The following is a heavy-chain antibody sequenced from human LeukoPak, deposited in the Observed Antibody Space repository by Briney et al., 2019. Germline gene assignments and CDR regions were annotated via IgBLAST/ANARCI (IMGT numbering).Heavy chain of an antibody. Sequence: PGRSLRLSCAASGFTFSNYNMNWVRQAPGKGLEWVSSITGSSAYINYADSVKGRFTISRDNAKNSLYLQMNSLRVEDTAVYYCAREGINIFDDAFDIWGQGTMVTVSS. CDR1: GFTFSNYN. V-gene: IGHV3-21*01. CDR3: AREGINIFDDAFDI. D-gene: IGHD2-15*01. J-gene: IGHJ3*02. CDR2: ITGSSAYI.